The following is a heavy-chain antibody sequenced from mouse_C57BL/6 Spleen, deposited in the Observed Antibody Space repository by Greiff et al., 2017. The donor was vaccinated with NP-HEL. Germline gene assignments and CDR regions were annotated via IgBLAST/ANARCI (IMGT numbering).Heavy chain of an antibody. J-gene: IGHJ2*01. CDR3: ARIKKIVATYVDY. V-gene: IGHV1S81*02. D-gene: IGHD1-1*01. Sequence: QVQLQQPGAELVKAGASVKMSCKASGYTFTSYWMHWVKQRLGQGLEWFAETNPTNGRTYYTEKFKSKATLTVDKSSSTAYMLLSGPTFEDSAVYYCARIKKIVATYVDYGGQGTTLVVSS. CDR2: TNPTNGRT. CDR1: GYTFTSYW.